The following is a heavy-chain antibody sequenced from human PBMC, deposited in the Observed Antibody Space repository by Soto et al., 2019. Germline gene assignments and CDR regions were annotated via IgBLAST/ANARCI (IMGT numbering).Heavy chain of an antibody. CDR1: GFTFSSYA. CDR3: AKCGSIVGATYYFDY. Sequence: VLLLESGGGVVQPGRSLRLSCAASGFTFSSYAMSWVRQAPGKGLEWVSAISGSGGSTYYADSVKGRFTISRDNSKNTLYLQMNSLRAEDTAVYYCAKCGSIVGATYYFDYWGQGTLVTVSS. D-gene: IGHD1-26*01. V-gene: IGHV3-23*01. CDR2: ISGSGGST. J-gene: IGHJ4*02.